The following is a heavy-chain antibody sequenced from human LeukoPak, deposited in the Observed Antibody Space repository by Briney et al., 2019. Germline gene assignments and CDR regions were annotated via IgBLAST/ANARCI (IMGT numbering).Heavy chain of an antibody. Sequence: GASVKVSRKVSGYTLTDLSMHWVRQTPGSGPEWMGGIDPDAGETVYAQKFQGRVTMTDDTSTDTAYMELSSLRSEDTAVYYCAADSRRSSGWFLPDRFDIWGQGTKVTVSS. J-gene: IGHJ3*02. CDR2: IDPDAGET. CDR3: AADSRRSSGWFLPDRFDI. V-gene: IGHV1-24*01. CDR1: GYTLTDLS. D-gene: IGHD6-19*01.